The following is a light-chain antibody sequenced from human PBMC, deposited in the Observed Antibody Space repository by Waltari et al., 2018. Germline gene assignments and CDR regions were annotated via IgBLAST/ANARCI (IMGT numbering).Light chain of an antibody. Sequence: QLVLTQSPSASASLGASVKLTCTLSSGHSNNIHAWLQQRPEKGPRYLMKVNSDGSHNKGDEIPDRCSGSSSGAERYLTISSVQSEDEADYYCQTGGHGTWVFGGGTTLTVL. CDR2: VNSDGSH. CDR3: QTGGHGTWV. CDR1: SGHSNNI. J-gene: IGLJ3*02. V-gene: IGLV4-69*01.